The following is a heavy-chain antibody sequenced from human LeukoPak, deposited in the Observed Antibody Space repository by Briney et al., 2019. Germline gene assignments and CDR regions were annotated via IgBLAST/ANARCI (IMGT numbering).Heavy chain of an antibody. CDR3: ARRRDSGSLQHFDY. V-gene: IGHV3-7*01. CDR2: IKQDGSEK. J-gene: IGHJ4*02. D-gene: IGHD1-26*01. CDR1: GFNFISSW. Sequence: LPGGSLRLSCAASGFNFISSWMNWVRQAPGKGLEWVANIKQDGSEKYYVDSVKGRFTISRDNAKNSLYLQMNSLRAEDTAVYYCARRRDSGSLQHFDYWGQGTLATVSS.